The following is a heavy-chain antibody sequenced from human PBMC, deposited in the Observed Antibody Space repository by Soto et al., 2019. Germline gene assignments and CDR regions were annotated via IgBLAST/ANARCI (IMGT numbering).Heavy chain of an antibody. CDR1: GYTLTELS. J-gene: IGHJ5*02. CDR3: APHTFYSSSWYNWFDP. V-gene: IGHV1-24*01. Sequence: QVQLVQSGAEVKKPGASVKVSCKVSGYTLTELSMHWVRQAPGKGLEWMGGFDPEDGETIYAQKFQGRVSMNEDTSTDTAYMDLSSLRSEDTAVYYCAPHTFYSSSWYNWFDPWGQGTLVTVSS. D-gene: IGHD6-13*01. CDR2: FDPEDGET.